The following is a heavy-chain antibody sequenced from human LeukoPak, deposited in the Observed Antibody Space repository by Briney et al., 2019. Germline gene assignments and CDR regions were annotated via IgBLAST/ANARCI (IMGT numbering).Heavy chain of an antibody. Sequence: ASETLSLTCTISGGSISSSSYYWGWIRQPPGKGLEWIGNIYYSGSTYYNPSLKSRVTISVDTSKNQFSLKLSSVTAADTAVYYCARDRGRFDYWGQGTLVTVSS. CDR1: GGSISSSSYY. J-gene: IGHJ4*02. CDR2: IYYSGST. CDR3: ARDRGRFDY. V-gene: IGHV4-39*07.